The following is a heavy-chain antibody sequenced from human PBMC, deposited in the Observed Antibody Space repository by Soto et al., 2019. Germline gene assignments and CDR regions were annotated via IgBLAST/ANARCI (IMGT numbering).Heavy chain of an antibody. J-gene: IGHJ4*02. V-gene: IGHV3-21*01. CDR1: GFTFSSYS. D-gene: IGHD2-15*01. CDR3: SREPVVAATSRDY. CDR2: ISSSSSYI. Sequence: EVQLVESGGGLVKPGGSLRLSCAASGFTFSSYSMNWVRQAPGKGLEWVSSISSSSSYIYYADSVTGRFTISRDNAKNPLYPQRNSVRAEDTAVDYGSREPVVAATSRDYWGLGTLVAVCS.